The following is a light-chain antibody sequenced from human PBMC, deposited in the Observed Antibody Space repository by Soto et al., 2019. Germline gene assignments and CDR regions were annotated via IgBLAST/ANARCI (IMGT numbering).Light chain of an antibody. CDR1: SSDVGAYDY. CDR2: EVS. CDR3: SSYTSSSTRV. Sequence: QSALTQPASVSGSPGQSITTSCTRTSSDVGAYDYVSWYQQHPDKAPKLMIYEVSNRPSGVSNRFSGSKSVNTATLTISGLQAEDEADYYCSSYTSSSTRVFGTGTKVTVL. V-gene: IGLV2-14*03. J-gene: IGLJ1*01.